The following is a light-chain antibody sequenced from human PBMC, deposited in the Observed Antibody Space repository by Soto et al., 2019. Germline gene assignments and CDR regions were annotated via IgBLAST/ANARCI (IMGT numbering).Light chain of an antibody. Sequence: QPALTQPASVYGSPGQSITISCTGTSSDVGSYNLVSWYQQHPGKAPKLMIYEVSKRPSGVSNRFSGSKSGNTASLTISGLQAEDEADYYCCSYAGSPWVFGGGTKLTVL. CDR2: EVS. CDR3: CSYAGSPWV. CDR1: SSDVGSYNL. J-gene: IGLJ3*02. V-gene: IGLV2-23*02.